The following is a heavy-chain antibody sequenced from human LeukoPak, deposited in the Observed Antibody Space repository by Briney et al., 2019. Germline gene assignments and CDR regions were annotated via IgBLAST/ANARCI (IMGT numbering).Heavy chain of an antibody. D-gene: IGHD3-16*01. CDR1: GGSFSGSY. Sequence: MTSETLSLTCAVYGGSFSGSYWSWIRQPPGKGLEWIGEINHSGGTNYNPSLKSRVTISVDTSKNQFSLKLSSVTAADTAVYYCVRLKWGTGLGGRGRSYMDVWGKGTTVTVSS. V-gene: IGHV4-34*01. CDR2: INHSGGT. CDR3: VRLKWGTGLGGRGRSYMDV. J-gene: IGHJ6*04.